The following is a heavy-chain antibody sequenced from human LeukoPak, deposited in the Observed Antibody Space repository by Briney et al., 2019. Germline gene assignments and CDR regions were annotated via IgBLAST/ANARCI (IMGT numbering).Heavy chain of an antibody. CDR1: GLSFGDHS. V-gene: IGHV3-49*04. CDR2: VRRIAYGGTT. D-gene: IGHD5/OR15-5a*01. CDR3: SRGPIVLWRHNDMGV. Sequence: GRSLRLSCTGSGLSFGDHSIRWVRQAAGNGIEWVAFVRRIAYGGTTEYGPSVKGRFTISRDDSKSIAYLQMNSLKSEDTGVYYCSRGPIVLWRHNDMGVWGQGTTVTVSS. J-gene: IGHJ6*02.